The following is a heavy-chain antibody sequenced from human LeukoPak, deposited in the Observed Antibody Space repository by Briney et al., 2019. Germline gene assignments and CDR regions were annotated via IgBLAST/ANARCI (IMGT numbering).Heavy chain of an antibody. CDR3: AKGSGSYSRCYYYYMDV. D-gene: IGHD3-10*01. J-gene: IGHJ6*03. Sequence: GGPLRLSCAASGFTFSSFEMNWVRQAPGKGLEWVSHISSSGTTIYDADSVKGRFTISRDNAKNSLYLQMNSLRVEDTAVYYCAKGSGSYSRCYYYYMDVWGKGTTVTASS. V-gene: IGHV3-48*03. CDR2: ISSSGTTI. CDR1: GFTFSSFE.